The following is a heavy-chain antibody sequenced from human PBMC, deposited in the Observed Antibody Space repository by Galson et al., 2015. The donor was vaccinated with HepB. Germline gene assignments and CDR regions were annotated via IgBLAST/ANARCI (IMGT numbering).Heavy chain of an antibody. D-gene: IGHD5-12*01. V-gene: IGHV3-48*02. CDR3: ARDWLGQKWLRSRDAFDF. CDR1: GFTFSSYS. J-gene: IGHJ3*01. Sequence: SLRLSCAASGFTFSSYSMNWVRQAPGKGLEWVSYISSSSTTIYYAGSVKGRFTISRDNAKNSLYLQMNSLRDEDTAVYYCARDWLGQKWLRSRDAFDFWGQGTMVTVSS. CDR2: ISSSSTTI.